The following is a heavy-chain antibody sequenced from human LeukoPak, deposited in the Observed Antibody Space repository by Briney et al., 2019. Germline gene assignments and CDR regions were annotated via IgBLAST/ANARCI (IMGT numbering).Heavy chain of an antibody. CDR1: GGSFSGYY. D-gene: IGHD4-17*01. V-gene: IGHV4-34*01. Sequence: SETLSLTCAVYGGSFSGYYWSWIRQPPGKGLEWIGEINHSGSTNYNPSLKSRVTISVDTSKNQFSLKLSSVTAADTAVYYCARTLRRVRGYFDYWGQGTLVTVSS. CDR2: INHSGST. J-gene: IGHJ4*02. CDR3: ARTLRRVRGYFDY.